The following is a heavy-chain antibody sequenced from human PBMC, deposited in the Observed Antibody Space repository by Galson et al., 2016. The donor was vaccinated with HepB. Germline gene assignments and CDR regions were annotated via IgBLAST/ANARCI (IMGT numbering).Heavy chain of an antibody. Sequence: SETLSLTCTVSGGSISSSSYYWGWLRQPPGKGLEWIGSIYYSGSTYYNPSLKSRVSISVGTSKNQFSLRLSSVTAADTAVYYCARDRSSGSGNFGYWGQGTLVTVSS. CDR2: IYYSGST. CDR3: ARDRSSGSGNFGY. D-gene: IGHD3-10*01. V-gene: IGHV4-39*07. J-gene: IGHJ4*02. CDR1: GGSISSSSYY.